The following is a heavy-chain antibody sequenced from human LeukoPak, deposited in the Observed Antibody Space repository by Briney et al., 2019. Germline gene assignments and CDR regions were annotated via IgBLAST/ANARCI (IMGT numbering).Heavy chain of an antibody. CDR1: GFIFSSYG. V-gene: IGHV3-15*01. J-gene: IGHJ5*02. CDR2: IKTKTDGGTT. CDR3: ALAPTSPSNIVVVVATITAP. Sequence: PGGSLRLSCVASGFIFSSYGMSWVRQAPGKGPEWVGRIKTKTDGGTTEYAAPVKGRFTISRDDSKNTLYLQMNSLKTEDTAVYYCALAPTSPSNIVVVVATITAPWGQGTLVTVSS. D-gene: IGHD2-15*01.